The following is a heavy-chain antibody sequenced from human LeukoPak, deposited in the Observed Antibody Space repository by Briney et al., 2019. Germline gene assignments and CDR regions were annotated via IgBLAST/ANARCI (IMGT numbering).Heavy chain of an antibody. D-gene: IGHD6-13*01. CDR1: GASISRYY. Sequence: SETLSLTRTVSGASISRYYWSWIRQPPGKGLEWIGYIYYSGSTNYNPSLKSRVTMSVDTWKNQFSLSLSSVTAADTAVYYCASITAADYFDYWGQGTLVTVAS. J-gene: IGHJ4*02. CDR2: IYYSGST. CDR3: ASITAADYFDY. V-gene: IGHV4-59*01.